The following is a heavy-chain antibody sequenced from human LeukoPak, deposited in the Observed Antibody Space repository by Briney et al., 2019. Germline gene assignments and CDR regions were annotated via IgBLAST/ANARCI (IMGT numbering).Heavy chain of an antibody. CDR1: GFTFSSYD. D-gene: IGHD2-21*02. J-gene: IGHJ4*02. CDR3: AKAPNIVVVTAIVY. V-gene: IGHV3-13*01. Sequence: PGGSLRLSCAASGFTFSSYDMHWVRQATGKGLEWVSAIGTAGDTYYADSVKGRFTISRDNSKNTLYLQMNSLRAEDTAVYYCAKAPNIVVVTAIVYWGQGTLVTVSS. CDR2: IGTAGDT.